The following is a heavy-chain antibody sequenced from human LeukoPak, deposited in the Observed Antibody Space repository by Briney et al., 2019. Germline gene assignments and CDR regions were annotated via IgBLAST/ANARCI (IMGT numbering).Heavy chain of an antibody. Sequence: PSETLYLTCTVSGDSISRHYWSWIRQPPGKGLEWIGYIYYSGSTNYNPSLKSRVTISVDTSKNQFSLKLSSVTAADTAVYYCARSYDSRDTDAFDIWGQGTMVTVSS. CDR1: GDSISRHY. CDR2: IYYSGST. J-gene: IGHJ3*02. D-gene: IGHD3-22*01. V-gene: IGHV4-59*11. CDR3: ARSYDSRDTDAFDI.